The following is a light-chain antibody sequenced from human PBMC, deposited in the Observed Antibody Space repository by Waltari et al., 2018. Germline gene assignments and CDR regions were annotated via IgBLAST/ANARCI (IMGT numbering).Light chain of an antibody. Sequence: EIVLKQSPATLSLSPGDSATLSCRASQSISSYFAWYQQKPGQAPRLLIYDASTRATGIPARFSGSGSVTEFTLTISSLEPEDFAIYYCQQRSKSFTFGPGTKVDMK. CDR2: DAS. CDR1: QSISSY. CDR3: QQRSKSFT. J-gene: IGKJ3*01. V-gene: IGKV3-11*01.